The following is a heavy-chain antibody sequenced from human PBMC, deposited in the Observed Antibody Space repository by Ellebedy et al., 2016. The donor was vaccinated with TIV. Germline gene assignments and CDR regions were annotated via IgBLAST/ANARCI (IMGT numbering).Heavy chain of an antibody. Sequence: AASVKVSCKASGGTFNSHVIRWARHAPGQGLEWLGRIIPVLGIKNYGQRFQGRVTITADKSTSTVYMELSSLNSEDTAVYYCARGSIKMIRGVKWGEEGDAFDIWGQGTTVTVSS. J-gene: IGHJ3*02. CDR3: ARGSIKMIRGVKWGEEGDAFDI. CDR2: IIPVLGIK. CDR1: GGTFNSHV. V-gene: IGHV1-69*04. D-gene: IGHD3-10*01.